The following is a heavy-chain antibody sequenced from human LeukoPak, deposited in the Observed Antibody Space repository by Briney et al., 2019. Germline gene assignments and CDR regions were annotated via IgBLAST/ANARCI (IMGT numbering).Heavy chain of an antibody. CDR1: GYTFISYD. J-gene: IGHJ4*02. V-gene: IGHV1-8*01. CDR2: MNPNSGNT. D-gene: IGHD2-21*01. Sequence: ASVKVSCTASGYTFISYDINWVRQATGQGLEWMGWMNPNSGNTGYAQKFQGRVTMTRDTSISTAYMELSSLRSEDTAVYYCWGGGWKKPFDYWGQGTLVTVSS. CDR3: WGGGWKKPFDY.